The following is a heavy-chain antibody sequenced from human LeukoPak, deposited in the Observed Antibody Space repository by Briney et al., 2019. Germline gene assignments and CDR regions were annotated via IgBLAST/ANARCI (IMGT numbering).Heavy chain of an antibody. J-gene: IGHJ3*02. CDR2: INWSGGST. D-gene: IGHD6-19*01. CDR1: GFIFDDYC. Sequence: GGSLRLSCAASGFIFDDYCMSWVRQAPGRGLEWVSSINWSGGSTAYANSVRGRFTISGDNAKQSLYLQMNSLRAEGTALYYCAREGLMAVAGMGDVFDIWGQGTMVTVSS. V-gene: IGHV3-20*04. CDR3: AREGLMAVAGMGDVFDI.